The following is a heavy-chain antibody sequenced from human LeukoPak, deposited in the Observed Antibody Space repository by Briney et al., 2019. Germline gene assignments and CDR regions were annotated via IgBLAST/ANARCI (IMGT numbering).Heavy chain of an antibody. Sequence: KPSETLSLTCTVSGGSVSSVSSYWSWIRQPPGKGLEWIGYIYYSGSTNYNPSLKSRVTISVDTSKNQFSLKLTSVTAADAAVYYCARFGSGWWYNDYWGQGTLVTVSS. D-gene: IGHD6-19*01. V-gene: IGHV4-61*01. CDR1: GGSVSSVSSY. CDR2: IYYSGST. J-gene: IGHJ4*02. CDR3: ARFGSGWWYNDY.